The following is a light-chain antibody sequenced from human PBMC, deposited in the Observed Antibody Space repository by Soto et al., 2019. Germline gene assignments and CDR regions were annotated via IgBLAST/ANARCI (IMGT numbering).Light chain of an antibody. J-gene: IGKJ5*01. CDR3: QQSCSSPPIT. Sequence: DIQMTQSPSSLSASLGDTVTISCRASQNIENYLHWYQQKAGKAPEVLLYVASVLKDGVSSRFSGSGYGTDFTLTITNLQPEDFAMYYCQQSCSSPPITFGQGTRLDIK. CDR1: QNIENY. CDR2: VAS. V-gene: IGKV1-39*01.